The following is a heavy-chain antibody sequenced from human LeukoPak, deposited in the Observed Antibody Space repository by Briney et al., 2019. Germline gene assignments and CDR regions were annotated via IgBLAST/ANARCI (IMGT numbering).Heavy chain of an antibody. D-gene: IGHD3-3*01. J-gene: IGHJ4*02. Sequence: GGSLRLSCAASGFTFSGSAMHWVRQASGKGLEWVGRIRSKANSYATAYAASVKGRFTISRDDSKNTAYLQMNSLKTEDTAVYYCTRHPTSYDFWTDYWGQGTLVTVSS. CDR1: GFTFSGSA. CDR2: IRSKANSYAT. CDR3: TRHPTSYDFWTDY. V-gene: IGHV3-73*01.